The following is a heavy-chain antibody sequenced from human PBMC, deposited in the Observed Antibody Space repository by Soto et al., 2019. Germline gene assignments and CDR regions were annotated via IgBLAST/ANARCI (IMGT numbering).Heavy chain of an antibody. J-gene: IGHJ3*02. Sequence: EVQLVESGGGLVQPGGSLRLSCAASGFTFSSYWMHWVRQAPGKGLVWVSRINSDGSSTSYADSVKGRITISRDNAKNTRCLEMNSLRAEDTAVYYCARARWSYSLLWAFDIWGQGTMVTVSS. CDR2: INSDGSST. CDR3: ARARWSYSLLWAFDI. V-gene: IGHV3-74*01. CDR1: GFTFSSYW. D-gene: IGHD1-26*01.